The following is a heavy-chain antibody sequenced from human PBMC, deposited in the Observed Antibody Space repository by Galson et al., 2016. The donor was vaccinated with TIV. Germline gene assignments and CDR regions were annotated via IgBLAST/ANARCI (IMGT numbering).Heavy chain of an antibody. CDR1: GDSVSSNSAA. Sequence: CAISGDSVSSNSAAWNWLRQSPSRGLEWLGRTFYRSKWYNDYAPSVKSRITINPDTAKNQFSLQLNSVTPADTAVYYCARAAPSVFGIIMTLDSWGQGTHVTVSS. V-gene: IGHV6-1*01. CDR3: ARAAPSVFGIIMTLDS. CDR2: TFYRSKWYN. J-gene: IGHJ4*02. D-gene: IGHD3-16*01.